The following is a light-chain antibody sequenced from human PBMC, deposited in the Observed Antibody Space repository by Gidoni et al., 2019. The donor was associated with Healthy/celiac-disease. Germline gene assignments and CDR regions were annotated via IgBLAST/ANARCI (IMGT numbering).Light chain of an antibody. J-gene: IGKJ1*01. CDR2: NAL. Sequence: EVVLTQSPVTLSLSLGASATLFCRACQSVSSYLTWYQQRPGQSPRLLIYNALKRATGTPARFSGSGSETDFSLTISSLEPEDFAVYYCQQRSSWPRTFGQGTKVEF. V-gene: IGKV3-11*01. CDR3: QQRSSWPRT. CDR1: QSVSSY.